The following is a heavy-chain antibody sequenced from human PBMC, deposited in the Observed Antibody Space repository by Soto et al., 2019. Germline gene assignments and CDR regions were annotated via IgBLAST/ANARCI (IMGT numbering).Heavy chain of an antibody. V-gene: IGHV4-31*03. D-gene: IGHD3-10*01. CDR1: GASISNGGYY. CDR3: ARGQIKSYDNIYGSLYFFDY. J-gene: IGHJ4*02. CDR2: IYYSGST. Sequence: SETLSLTCTVSGASISNGGYYWNWIRQHPGKGLEWIGYIYYSGSTFYDPSLKGRLTISIDTSRNQFSLKLSSVTAADTALYYCARGQIKSYDNIYGSLYFFDYWGQGTVVTVYS.